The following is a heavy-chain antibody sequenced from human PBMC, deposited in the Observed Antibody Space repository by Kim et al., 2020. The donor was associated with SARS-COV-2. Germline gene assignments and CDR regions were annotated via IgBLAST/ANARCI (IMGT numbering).Heavy chain of an antibody. J-gene: IGHJ4*02. D-gene: IGHD1-26*01. CDR1: GFTFDDYA. CDR3: AKEGVGATHFDY. Sequence: GGSLRLSCAASGFTFDDYAMHWARQAPGKGLEWVSGISWNSGGIAYADSVKGRFTISRDNAKNSLYLQMNSLRAEDTALYYCAKEGVGATHFDYWGQGTL. V-gene: IGHV3-9*01. CDR2: ISWNSGGI.